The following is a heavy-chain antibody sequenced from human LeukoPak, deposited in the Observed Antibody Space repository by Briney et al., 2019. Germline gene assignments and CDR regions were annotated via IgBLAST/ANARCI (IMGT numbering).Heavy chain of an antibody. V-gene: IGHV4-38-2*02. D-gene: IGHD3-3*01. Sequence: SETLSLTCTVSGFSITSGYFWGWIQQPPGKGLEWIGNVYTTGAGSTYHNPSLKSRVTVSSDTSKNQVSLKLNSVTAADTAVYYCARGQIYDYWTPVSWKFDLWGRGTLVTVSS. CDR2: VYTTGAGST. CDR1: GFSITSGYF. J-gene: IGHJ2*01. CDR3: ARGQIYDYWTPVSWKFDL.